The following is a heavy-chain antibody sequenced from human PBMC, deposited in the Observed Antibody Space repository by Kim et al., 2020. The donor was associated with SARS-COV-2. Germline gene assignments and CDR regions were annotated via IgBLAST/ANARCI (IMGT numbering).Heavy chain of an antibody. Sequence: GGSLRLSCAASGFTFSSYGMHWVRQAPGKVLEWLAVIWYDGSNKYYADSVKGRFTISRDNSKNTLYLQMNSLRAEDTAVYYCARDKAFSYYGMDVWGQGT. V-gene: IGHV3-33*01. CDR1: GFTFSSYG. CDR2: IWYDGSNK. CDR3: ARDKAFSYYGMDV. J-gene: IGHJ6*02.